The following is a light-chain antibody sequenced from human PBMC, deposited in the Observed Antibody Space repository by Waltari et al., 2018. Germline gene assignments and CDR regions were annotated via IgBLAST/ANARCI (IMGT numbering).Light chain of an antibody. CDR3: QQYGSSPLT. CDR2: TAS. CDR1: QSGTSNY. V-gene: IGKV3-20*01. J-gene: IGKJ4*01. Sequence: EIVLTQSPGTLSLSPGERGTLSCRASQSGTSNYLAWYQQKPGQAPRLLMYTASSRASGIPDRFSGSGSGTDFTLTISRLEPEDFAVYYCQQYGSSPLTFGGGTKVEIK.